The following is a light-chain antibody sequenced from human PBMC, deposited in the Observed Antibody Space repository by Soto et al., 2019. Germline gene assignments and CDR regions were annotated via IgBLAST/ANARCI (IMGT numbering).Light chain of an antibody. CDR1: QSINNF. CDR3: QQSFSTPQT. Sequence: DTQMTQSPSSLSASVGDRVTITCRASQSINNFLNWYQQKPGQAPKLLMYSATTLLGGVPSRFSGSGSGTDFSLTISSLQPEDFATYYCQQSFSTPQTFGQGTKVDIK. V-gene: IGKV1-39*01. J-gene: IGKJ1*01. CDR2: SAT.